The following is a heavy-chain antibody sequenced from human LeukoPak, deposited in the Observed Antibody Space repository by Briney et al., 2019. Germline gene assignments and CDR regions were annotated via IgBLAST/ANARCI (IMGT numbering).Heavy chain of an antibody. V-gene: IGHV4-59*01. Sequence: SETLSLTCAVYGGSFSGYYWSWIRQPPGKGLEWIGYIYYSGSTNYNPSLKSRVTISVDTSKNQFSLKLSSVTAADTAVYYCARSDASGHDYWGQGTLVTVSS. CDR3: ARSDASGHDY. D-gene: IGHD6-19*01. J-gene: IGHJ4*02. CDR2: IYYSGST. CDR1: GGSFSGYY.